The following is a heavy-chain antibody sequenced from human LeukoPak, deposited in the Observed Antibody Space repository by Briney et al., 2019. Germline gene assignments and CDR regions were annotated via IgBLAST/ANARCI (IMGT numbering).Heavy chain of an antibody. D-gene: IGHD5-12*01. CDR2: ISGSGGST. CDR3: TRENGGYKGYEDY. J-gene: IGHJ4*02. CDR1: GFTFSSYG. Sequence: GGSLRLSCAASGFTFSSYGMSWVRQAPGKGLEWVSAISGSGGSTYYADSVKGRFTISRDNAKKTLYLQMNSLRAEDTAVYYCTRENGGYKGYEDYWGQGTLVTVSS. V-gene: IGHV3-23*01.